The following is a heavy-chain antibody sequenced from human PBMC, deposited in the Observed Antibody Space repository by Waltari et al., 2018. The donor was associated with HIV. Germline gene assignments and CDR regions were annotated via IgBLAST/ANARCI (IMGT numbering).Heavy chain of an antibody. CDR2: ISDSGST. D-gene: IGHD1-26*01. CDR3: ARGAYSGSYVPHFFDY. V-gene: IGHV4-39*07. J-gene: IGHJ4*03. CDR1: GLPITRNVHY. Sequence: KAPDPRLVKPSETLSLPFRVSGLPITRNVHYWGWIRQPPGKGLEWIGSISDSGSTYYSPSLKSRVIISLDTSKNQFSLNLNSMTAADTAIYYCARGAYSGSYVPHFFDYWGHGTLVTVSS.